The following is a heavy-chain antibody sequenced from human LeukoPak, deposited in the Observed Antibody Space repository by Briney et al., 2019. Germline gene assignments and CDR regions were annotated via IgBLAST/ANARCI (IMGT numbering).Heavy chain of an antibody. CDR2: ISSSSSYI. J-gene: IGHJ4*02. CDR1: GFTFSSYS. CDR3: ARDGSDYGDYDY. Sequence: SGGSLRLSYAASGFTFSSYSMNWVRQAPGKGLEWVSSISSSSSYIYYADSVKGRFTISRDNAKNSLYLQMNSLRAEDTAVYYCARDGSDYGDYDYWGQGTLVTVSS. D-gene: IGHD4-17*01. V-gene: IGHV3-21*01.